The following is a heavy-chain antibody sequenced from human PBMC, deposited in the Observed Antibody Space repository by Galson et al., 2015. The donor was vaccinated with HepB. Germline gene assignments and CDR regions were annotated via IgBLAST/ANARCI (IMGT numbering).Heavy chain of an antibody. CDR3: ARIASSGYWATHDAFDI. CDR1: GFSLSTSGMC. J-gene: IGHJ3*02. Sequence: PALVKPTQPLTLTCTFSGFSLSTSGMCVSWLRQPPGKALEWLARIDWDDDKYYSTSLKTRLTISKDTSKNQVVLTMTNMDPVDTATYYCARIASSGYWATHDAFDIWGQGTMVTVSS. D-gene: IGHD3-22*01. V-gene: IGHV2-70*11. CDR2: IDWDDDK.